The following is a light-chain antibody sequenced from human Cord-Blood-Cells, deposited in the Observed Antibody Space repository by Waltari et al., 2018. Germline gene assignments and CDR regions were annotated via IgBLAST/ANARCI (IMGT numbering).Light chain of an antibody. V-gene: IGLV1-40*01. Sequence: QSVLTQPPSVSGAPGQRVTISCTGSSSNIGAGYDVHWYQQLPGTAPKLLIYGNSNRTRGLPARFSGSKSGTSASLAITGLQAEDEADYYGQSYDSSLSGVVFGGGTKLTVL. J-gene: IGLJ2*01. CDR2: GNS. CDR1: SSNIGAGYD. CDR3: QSYDSSLSGVV.